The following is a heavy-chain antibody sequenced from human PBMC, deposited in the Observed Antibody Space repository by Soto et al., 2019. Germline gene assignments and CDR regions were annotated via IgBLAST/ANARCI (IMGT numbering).Heavy chain of an antibody. V-gene: IGHV4-39*01. CDR1: GDSISSSSYY. CDR3: SKTDYFYYGMDV. J-gene: IGHJ6*02. CDR2: IYYGGST. Sequence: QLQLQESGPGLVKPSETLSLTCTVSGDSISSSSYYWGWIRQPPGKGLEWIGSIYYGGSTFYNPSPKRRITITVDTSKNQVSLRLSFVTAADTAVYYCSKTDYFYYGMDVWGQGTTVTVSS.